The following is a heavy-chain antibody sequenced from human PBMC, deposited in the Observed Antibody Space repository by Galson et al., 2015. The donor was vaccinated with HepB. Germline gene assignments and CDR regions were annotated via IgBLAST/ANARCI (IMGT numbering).Heavy chain of an antibody. Sequence: SLRLACAASGVTFSSYAMSWVRQAPGQGLEWVSAISGRGGSTYYADSVKGRFTISRDNSKNTLYLQMNSLRAEDTAVYYCAKWASKTEAEYSSWGQGTLVTVSS. CDR1: GVTFSSYA. V-gene: IGHV3-23*01. CDR3: AKWASKTEAEYSS. J-gene: IGHJ5*02. CDR2: ISGRGGST. D-gene: IGHD2/OR15-2a*01.